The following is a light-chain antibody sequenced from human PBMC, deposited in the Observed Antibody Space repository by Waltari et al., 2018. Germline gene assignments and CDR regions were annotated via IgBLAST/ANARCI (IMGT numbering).Light chain of an antibody. Sequence: EIVLTQSPGTLSLSPGERATLSCRASQSVSSSYLAWYQQKPGQAPRLLSYGASGRATGIPDRFSGSGSGTDFTLTISRLEPEDFAVYYCQQYGSSPGTFGGGTKVEIK. CDR2: GAS. V-gene: IGKV3-20*01. CDR3: QQYGSSPGT. CDR1: QSVSSSY. J-gene: IGKJ4*01.